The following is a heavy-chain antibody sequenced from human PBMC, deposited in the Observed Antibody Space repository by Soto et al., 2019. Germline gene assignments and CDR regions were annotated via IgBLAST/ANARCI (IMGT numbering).Heavy chain of an antibody. CDR2: IWYDGSNK. CDR3: ARDDSSGYYDAYYYGMDV. Sequence: GGSLRLSCAASGFTFSSYGMHWVRQAPGKGLEWVAVIWYDGSNKYYADSVKGRFTISRDNSKNTLYLQMNSLRAEDTAVYYCARDDSSGYYDAYYYGMDVWGQGTTVTVSS. CDR1: GFTFSSYG. J-gene: IGHJ6*02. D-gene: IGHD3-22*01. V-gene: IGHV3-33*01.